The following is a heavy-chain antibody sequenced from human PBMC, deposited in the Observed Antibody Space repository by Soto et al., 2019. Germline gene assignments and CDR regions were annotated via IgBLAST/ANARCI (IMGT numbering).Heavy chain of an antibody. J-gene: IGHJ4*02. D-gene: IGHD3-9*01. CDR2: IYYRGNA. CDR1: DDSINSDKYY. Sequence: QLQLQESGPGLVKPSETLSLTCSVSDDSINSDKYYWGWIRQPPGKGLEWIGSIYYRGNAYYNPSLQTRVTISLDKSRSQFSLKLNSVTAADSAEYFCARLEGLATISYYFDFWGPGALVTVSS. CDR3: ARLEGLATISYYFDF. V-gene: IGHV4-39*01.